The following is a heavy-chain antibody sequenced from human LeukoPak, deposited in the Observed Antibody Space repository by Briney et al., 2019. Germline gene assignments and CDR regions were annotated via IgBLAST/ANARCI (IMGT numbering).Heavy chain of an antibody. Sequence: SETLSLTCTVSGGSISSSGYYWNWIRQHPGKGLEWIGYIYYSGNTYYNPSLKSRVAMSVDTSKNQFSLKLSSVTAADTAVYYCARDLGIALTGLDAFDIRGHGTLVTVSS. J-gene: IGHJ3*02. D-gene: IGHD3-16*01. CDR2: IYYSGNT. CDR3: ARDLGIALTGLDAFDI. CDR1: GGSISSSGYY. V-gene: IGHV4-31*03.